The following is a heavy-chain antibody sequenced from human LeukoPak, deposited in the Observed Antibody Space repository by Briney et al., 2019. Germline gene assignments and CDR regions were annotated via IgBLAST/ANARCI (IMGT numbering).Heavy chain of an antibody. CDR2: ISYDGNSK. CDR1: GXTFRNYA. Sequence: PGRSLRLSCDASGXTFRNYAFHWVRQAPGKGLEWVTLISYDGNSKYYADSVKGRFTISRDNAKNSLYLQMNSLRAEDTAVYYCARVQGSGSYFRYYFDYWGQGILVTVSS. J-gene: IGHJ4*02. V-gene: IGHV3-30-3*01. CDR3: ARVQGSGSYFRYYFDY. D-gene: IGHD3-10*01.